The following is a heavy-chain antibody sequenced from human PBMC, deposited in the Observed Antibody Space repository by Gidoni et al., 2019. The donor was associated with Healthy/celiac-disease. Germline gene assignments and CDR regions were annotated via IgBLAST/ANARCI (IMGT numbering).Heavy chain of an antibody. Sequence: QVQLVESGGGVVQPGRSVRLSCAASGFTFSSYAMHWVRQAPGKGLEWVAVISYDGSNKYYADSVKGRFTISRDNSKNTLYLQMNSLRAEDTAVYYCASSTLDSSGYDWYFDLWGRGTLVTVSS. J-gene: IGHJ2*01. V-gene: IGHV3-30*01. CDR3: ASSTLDSSGYDWYFDL. CDR1: GFTFSSYA. D-gene: IGHD3-22*01. CDR2: ISYDGSNK.